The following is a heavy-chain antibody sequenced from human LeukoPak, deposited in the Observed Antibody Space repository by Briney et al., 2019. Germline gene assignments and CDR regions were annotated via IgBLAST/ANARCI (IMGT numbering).Heavy chain of an antibody. Sequence: KAGGSLRLSCAASGFTFSSYSMNWVRQAPGKGLGWVSSISSSSSYIYYADSVRGRFTISRDNAKNSLYLQMNSLRAEDTAVYYCARAVVAAPRDAFDIWGQGTMVTVSS. CDR2: ISSSSSYI. V-gene: IGHV3-21*01. CDR1: GFTFSSYS. J-gene: IGHJ3*02. D-gene: IGHD2-15*01. CDR3: ARAVVAAPRDAFDI.